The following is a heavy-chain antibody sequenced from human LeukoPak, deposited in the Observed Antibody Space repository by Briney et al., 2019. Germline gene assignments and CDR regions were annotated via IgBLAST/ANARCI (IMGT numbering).Heavy chain of an antibody. Sequence: GGSLRLSCAASGFTFSGYGVHWVRQAPGKGLEWVSFIRSDGSVKYYADSVRGRFTISRDNSKNTLYLQMNSLRAEDTAVYYCAKDHPPRGGDDYWGQGTLVTVSS. J-gene: IGHJ4*02. D-gene: IGHD3-16*01. CDR2: IRSDGSVK. CDR3: AKDHPPRGGDDY. V-gene: IGHV3-30*02. CDR1: GFTFSGYG.